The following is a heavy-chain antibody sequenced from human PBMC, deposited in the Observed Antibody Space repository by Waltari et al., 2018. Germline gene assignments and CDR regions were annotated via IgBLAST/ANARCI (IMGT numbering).Heavy chain of an antibody. CDR3: ASGSYSYGLGY. J-gene: IGHJ4*02. V-gene: IGHV3-48*01. CDR1: GFTFRRYS. Sequence: GQLVESGGGVVQPGRSLRLACAASGFTFRRYSMNWVRQAPGQGLEWVSYISSSSSTISYADSVKGRFTISRDNAKNSLYLQMNSLRAEDTAVYYCASGSYSYGLGYWGQGTLVTVSS. CDR2: ISSSSSTI. D-gene: IGHD5-18*01.